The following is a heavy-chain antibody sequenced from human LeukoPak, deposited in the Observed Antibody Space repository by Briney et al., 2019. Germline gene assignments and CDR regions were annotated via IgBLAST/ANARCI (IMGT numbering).Heavy chain of an antibody. J-gene: IGHJ4*02. CDR1: GGSISSSSYY. V-gene: IGHV4-39*01. CDR2: IYYSGST. CDR3: ARHRIVVVITPNQQFDY. Sequence: PSETLSLTCTVSGGSISSSSYYWGWIRQPPGKGLEWIGSIYYSGSTYYNPSLKSRVTISVDTSKNQFSLKLSSVTAADTAVYYCARHRIVVVITPNQQFDYWGQGTLVTVSS. D-gene: IGHD3-22*01.